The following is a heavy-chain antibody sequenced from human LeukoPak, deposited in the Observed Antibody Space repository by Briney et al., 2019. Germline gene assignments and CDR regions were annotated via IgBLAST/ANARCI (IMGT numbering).Heavy chain of an antibody. CDR2: FSGSGVST. CDR1: GFTISSYG. D-gene: IGHD6-13*01. Sequence: GGSLRLSCAASGFTISSYGMSWVRQAPGKGLEWVSSFSGSGVSTYYADSVKGRFTISRDNSKNTLSLQMNSLRAEDTAVYYCAKGGSSSWDYFDYWGQGTLVTVSS. J-gene: IGHJ4*02. CDR3: AKGGSSSWDYFDY. V-gene: IGHV3-23*01.